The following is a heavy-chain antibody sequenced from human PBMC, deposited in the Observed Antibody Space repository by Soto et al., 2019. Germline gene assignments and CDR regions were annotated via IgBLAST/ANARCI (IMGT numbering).Heavy chain of an antibody. D-gene: IGHD2-2*01. CDR3: ARMDCSSTSCAGYYYYYGMDG. J-gene: IGHJ6*02. CDR2: IIPIFGTA. Sequence: QVQLVQSGAEVKKPGSSVKVSCKASGGTFSSYAISWVRQAPGQGLEWMGGIIPIFGTANYAQKFQGRVTITADESTSTAHMELSSLRSEDTDVYYCARMDCSSTSCAGYYYYYGMDGWGQGTTVTVSS. V-gene: IGHV1-69*01. CDR1: GGTFSSYA.